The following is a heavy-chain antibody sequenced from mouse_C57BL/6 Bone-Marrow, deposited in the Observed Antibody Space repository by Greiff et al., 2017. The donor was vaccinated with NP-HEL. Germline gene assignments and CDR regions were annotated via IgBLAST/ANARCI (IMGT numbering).Heavy chain of an antibody. J-gene: IGHJ2*01. D-gene: IGHD3-2*02. CDR3: ARGDSSGSFFDY. Sequence: VQLQQPGAELVMPGASVKLSCKASGYTFTSYWMHWVKQRPGQGLEWIGAIDPSDSYTNYNQKFKGKSTLTVDKSSSTAYMQLSSLTSEDSAVYYCARGDSSGSFFDYWGQGTTLTVSS. CDR2: IDPSDSYT. CDR1: GYTFTSYW. V-gene: IGHV1-69*01.